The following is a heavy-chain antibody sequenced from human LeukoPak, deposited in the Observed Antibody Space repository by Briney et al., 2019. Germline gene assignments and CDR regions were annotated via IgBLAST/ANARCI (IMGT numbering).Heavy chain of an antibody. V-gene: IGHV7-4-1*02. D-gene: IGHD3-22*01. J-gene: IGHJ4*02. CDR2: INTNTGNP. CDR1: GYTFTSYA. Sequence: ASVKVSCKASGYTFTSYAMNWVRQAPGQGLEWMGWINTNTGNPTYAQGFTGRFVFSLDTSVSTAYLQISSLKAEDTAVYYCARVMPNYDSSGYNYYFDYWGQGTLVTVSS. CDR3: ARVMPNYDSSGYNYYFDY.